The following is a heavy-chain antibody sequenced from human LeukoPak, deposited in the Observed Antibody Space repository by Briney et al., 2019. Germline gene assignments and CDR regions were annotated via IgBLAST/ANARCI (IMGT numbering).Heavy chain of an antibody. V-gene: IGHV1-69*05. Sequence: GASVKVSCKASRDTFSRDTISWVRQAPGQGLEWLGGIIPLLAIANYAQKFQGRVTITTDESTITAYMELRSLRSEDTAVYYCARMTDGSGWYPNWFDPWGQGTLVTVSS. J-gene: IGHJ5*02. CDR2: IIPLLAIA. D-gene: IGHD6-19*01. CDR1: RDTFSRDT. CDR3: ARMTDGSGWYPNWFDP.